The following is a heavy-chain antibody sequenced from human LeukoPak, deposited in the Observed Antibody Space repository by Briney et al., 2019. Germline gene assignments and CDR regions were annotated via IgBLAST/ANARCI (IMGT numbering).Heavy chain of an antibody. Sequence: PSETLSLTCTVSGGSIRSYYWSWIRQSPGKGLEWIGNMHYSGSTNYNPSLKSRVTISVDTSKNQFSLMLSSVTAADTAVYYCARGPGSYDSSGYYGYWGQGTLVTVSS. D-gene: IGHD3-22*01. CDR1: GGSIRSYY. V-gene: IGHV4-59*01. CDR3: ARGPGSYDSSGYYGY. J-gene: IGHJ4*02. CDR2: MHYSGST.